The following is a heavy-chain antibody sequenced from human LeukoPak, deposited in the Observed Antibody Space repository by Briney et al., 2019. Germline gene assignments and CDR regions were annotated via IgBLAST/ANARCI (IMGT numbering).Heavy chain of an antibody. Sequence: GGSLRLSCAASVFTFSSYSMHWVRQAPGKGLEWVAVISYGGSNKYYADSVKGRFTISRDNSKNTLYLQMNSLRAEDTAVYYCARDRDAFDIWGQGTMVTVSS. J-gene: IGHJ3*02. CDR3: ARDRDAFDI. CDR2: ISYGGSNK. V-gene: IGHV3-30*04. CDR1: VFTFSSYS.